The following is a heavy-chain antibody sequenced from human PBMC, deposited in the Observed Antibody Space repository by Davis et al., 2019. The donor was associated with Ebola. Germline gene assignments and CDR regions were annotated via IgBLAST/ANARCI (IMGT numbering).Heavy chain of an antibody. CDR1: GGSISSYY. D-gene: IGHD4-23*01. Sequence: MPSETLSLTCTVSGGSISSYYWSWIRQPPGKGLEWIGYIYYTGTTNLNPFLKSRVTLSVHTSENKFSLKLNSVTAADTAVYYCARQESQLHRYYFNSWGQGTLVTVSS. CDR3: ARQESQLHRYYFNS. V-gene: IGHV4-59*08. J-gene: IGHJ4*02. CDR2: IYYTGTT.